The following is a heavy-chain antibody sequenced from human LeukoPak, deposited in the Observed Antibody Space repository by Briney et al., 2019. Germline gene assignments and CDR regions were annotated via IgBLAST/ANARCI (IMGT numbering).Heavy chain of an antibody. CDR2: IFGSGGST. V-gene: IGHV3-23*01. J-gene: IGHJ4*02. CDR3: AKTTTGYSSGRFPGWPVDY. D-gene: IGHD6-19*01. Sequence: PGRSLRLSCEASGFTFSNYAMHWVRQAPGKGLEWVSGIFGSGGSTHYADSVKGRFTISRDNSKNTVYLQMNSLRAEDTAVYYCAKTTTGYSSGRFPGWPVDYWGQGTLVTVSS. CDR1: GFTFSNYA.